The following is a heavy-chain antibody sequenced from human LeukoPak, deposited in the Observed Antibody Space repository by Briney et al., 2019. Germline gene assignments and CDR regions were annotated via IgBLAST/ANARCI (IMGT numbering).Heavy chain of an antibody. V-gene: IGHV3-30*03. J-gene: IGHJ5*02. Sequence: GRSLRLSCAASGFTFTNYGRHWVRQAPGKGLEWVTIVSYDGSSKYYADSVKGRFAISRDNSKNTLYLQMNSLRAEDTAVYYCAGSYYDIVTGLGEFDPWGQGTLVTVSS. CDR2: VSYDGSSK. CDR1: GFTFTNYG. CDR3: AGSYYDIVTGLGEFDP. D-gene: IGHD3-9*01.